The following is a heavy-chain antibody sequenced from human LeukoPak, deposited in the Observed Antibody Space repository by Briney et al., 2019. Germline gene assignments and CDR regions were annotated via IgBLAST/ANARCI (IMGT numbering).Heavy chain of an antibody. V-gene: IGHV1-3*01. CDR1: GYTFTDYA. J-gene: IGHJ4*02. CDR3: ARARWTSTVTTYYLDY. Sequence: APVKVSCKASGYTFTDYAVQWVRQAPGQRLEWMGWINAGNGKIKYSQKFQDGVTITRDTSATTAYLDLSSLKSEDTAVYYCARARWTSTVTTYYLDYWGQGTLVTVSS. D-gene: IGHD4-17*01. CDR2: INAGNGKI.